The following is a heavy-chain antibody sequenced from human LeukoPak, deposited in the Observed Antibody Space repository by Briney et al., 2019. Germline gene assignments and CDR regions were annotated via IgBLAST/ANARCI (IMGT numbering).Heavy chain of an antibody. CDR3: ARSRYGYSTSWFSY. CDR2: INPNSGGT. CDR1: GYTFTGYH. J-gene: IGHJ4*02. D-gene: IGHD6-13*01. Sequence: GASMKVSCKASGYTFTGYHIHWVRQAPGQGLEWMGGINPNSGGTNFAQKFQGRVTMTRDTSISTTYMELSSLNSDDTAVYYCARSRYGYSTSWFSYWGQGTLVTVSS. V-gene: IGHV1-2*02.